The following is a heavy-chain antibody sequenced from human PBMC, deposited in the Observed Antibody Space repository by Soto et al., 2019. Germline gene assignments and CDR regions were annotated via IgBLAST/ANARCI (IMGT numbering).Heavy chain of an antibody. J-gene: IGHJ4*02. D-gene: IGHD6-19*01. CDR2: IIPIFGTA. CDR1: GGTLSSYA. V-gene: IGHV1-69*13. CDR3: ARADPPSYYFDY. Sequence: ASVKVSCKASGGTLSSYAISWVRQAPGQGLEWMGGIIPIFGTANYAQKFQGRVTITADESTSTAYMELSSLRSEDTAVYYCARADPPSYYFDYWGQGTLVTVSS.